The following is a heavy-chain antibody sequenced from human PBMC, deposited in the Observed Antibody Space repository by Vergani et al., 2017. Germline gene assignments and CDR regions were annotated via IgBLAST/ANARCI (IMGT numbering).Heavy chain of an antibody. D-gene: IGHD2-15*01. CDR1: GGTFSSYA. CDR2: IIPIFGTA. J-gene: IGHJ6*02. V-gene: IGHV1-69*12. CDR3: ARAVVVVVAAHRNGMDV. Sequence: QVQLVQSGAEVKKPGSSVKVTCKASGGTFSSYAISWVRQAPGQGLEWMGGIIPIFGTANYAQKFQGRVTITAAESTSTAYMELSSLRSEDTAVYYCARAVVVVVAAHRNGMDVWGQGTTVTVSS.